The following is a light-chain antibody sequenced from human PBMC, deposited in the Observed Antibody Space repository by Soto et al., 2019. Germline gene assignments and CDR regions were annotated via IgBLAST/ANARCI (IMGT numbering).Light chain of an antibody. CDR3: QSYDPKVV. Sequence: QSVLTQPPSVSGAPGQRVTISCTGSSSNIGAGYDVHWYQQLPGTAPKLLIYGNSNRPSGVPDRFSGSKSGTSASLAITGLQAEDEADYYCQSYDPKVVFGGGTKLTVL. J-gene: IGLJ2*01. CDR2: GNS. V-gene: IGLV1-40*01. CDR1: SSNIGAGYD.